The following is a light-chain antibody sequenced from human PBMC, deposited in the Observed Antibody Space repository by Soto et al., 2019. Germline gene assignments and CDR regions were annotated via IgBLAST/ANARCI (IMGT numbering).Light chain of an antibody. CDR2: DVN. Sequence: QSALTQPPSASGSPGQSVTISCTGTSSDVGGHDFVSWYRQYPGKAPKLIIYDVNKRPSGVPDRFSGSKSGNTASLTVSGLQAEDEADYYCSSYGGSKNLIFGGGTKLTVL. CDR1: SSDVGGHDF. V-gene: IGLV2-8*01. CDR3: SSYGGSKNLI. J-gene: IGLJ2*01.